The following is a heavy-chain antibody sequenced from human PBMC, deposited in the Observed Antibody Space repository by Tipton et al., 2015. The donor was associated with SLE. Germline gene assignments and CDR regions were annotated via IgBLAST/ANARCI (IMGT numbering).Heavy chain of an antibody. CDR2: IYYSGST. CDR1: GGSFSGYY. Sequence: TLSLTCAVYGGSFSGYYWSWIRQPPGKGLEWIGYIYYSGSTYYNPSLKSRVTISVDTSKNQFSLKLSSVTAADTAVYYCARCRGDYGAFDIWGQGTMVTVSS. D-gene: IGHD4-17*01. CDR3: ARCRGDYGAFDI. J-gene: IGHJ3*02. V-gene: IGHV4-30-4*08.